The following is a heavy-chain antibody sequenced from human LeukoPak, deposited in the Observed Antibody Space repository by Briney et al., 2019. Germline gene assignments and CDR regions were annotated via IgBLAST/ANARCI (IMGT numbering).Heavy chain of an antibody. J-gene: IGHJ3*02. D-gene: IGHD2-2*01. Sequence: SETLSLTCTVSGGSISSFYWSWIRQPPGKGLEWIGEINHSGSTNYNPSLKSRVTISVDTSKNQFSLKLSSVTAADTAVYYCARGPAYDAFDIWGQGTMVTVSS. CDR3: ARGPAYDAFDI. CDR1: GGSISSFY. CDR2: INHSGST. V-gene: IGHV4-34*01.